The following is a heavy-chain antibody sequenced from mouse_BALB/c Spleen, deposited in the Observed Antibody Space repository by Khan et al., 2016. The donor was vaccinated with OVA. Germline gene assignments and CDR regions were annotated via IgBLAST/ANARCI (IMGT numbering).Heavy chain of an antibody. CDR2: ISYSGYT. Sequence: EVQLQESGPGLVKPSQSLSLTCTVTGYSITSNYAWSWIRQFPGNKLEWMGYISYSGYTNYNPSLKSRISVTRDTSENQFILQLNSVTTGDSATYYCARQNYYGYALDYWGQGTSVNVSS. CDR1: GYSITSNYA. D-gene: IGHD1-1*01. V-gene: IGHV3-2*02. CDR3: ARQNYYGYALDY. J-gene: IGHJ4*01.